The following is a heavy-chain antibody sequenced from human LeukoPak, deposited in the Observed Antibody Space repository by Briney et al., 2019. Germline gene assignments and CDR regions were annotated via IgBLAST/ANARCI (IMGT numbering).Heavy chain of an antibody. Sequence: PGGSLRLSCAASGFTFSSYCMSWVRQAPGKGLEWVANIKQDGSEKYYVDSVKGRFTISRDNAKNSLYLQMNSLRAEDTAVYYCARDICGGDCNDALDIWGQGTMVTVSS. CDR2: IKQDGSEK. CDR1: GFTFSSYC. D-gene: IGHD2-21*01. V-gene: IGHV3-7*01. J-gene: IGHJ3*02. CDR3: ARDICGGDCNDALDI.